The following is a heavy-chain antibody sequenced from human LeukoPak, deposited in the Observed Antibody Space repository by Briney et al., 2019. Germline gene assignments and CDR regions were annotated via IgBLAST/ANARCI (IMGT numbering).Heavy chain of an antibody. CDR1: GFTFSDYY. D-gene: IGHD3-16*01. CDR3: ARAITFHVDAFDI. J-gene: IGHJ3*02. Sequence: GGSLRLSCAASGFTFSDYYMSWIRQAPGKGLEWVSYISSSGSTTYYADSVKGRFTISRDNAKNSLYLQMNSLRAEDTAVYYCARAITFHVDAFDIWGQGTMVTVSS. V-gene: IGHV3-11*01. CDR2: ISSSGSTT.